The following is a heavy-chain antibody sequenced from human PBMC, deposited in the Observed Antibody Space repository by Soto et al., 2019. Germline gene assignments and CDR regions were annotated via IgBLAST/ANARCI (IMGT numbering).Heavy chain of an antibody. J-gene: IGHJ6*02. V-gene: IGHV3-48*02. CDR3: AREHSSGWPIYYNYGLDV. CDR1: GFTFMSYI. Sequence: EVQLVESGGGLVQPGGSLRLSCAASGFTFMSYIMNWVRQAPGKGLECVSYISSSSSTIYYADSVTGRFTISRYNVKNSLDLQTNILTDEATAVYYCAREHSSGWPIYYNYGLDVWGQGTTVTVSS. CDR2: ISSSSSTI. D-gene: IGHD6-19*01.